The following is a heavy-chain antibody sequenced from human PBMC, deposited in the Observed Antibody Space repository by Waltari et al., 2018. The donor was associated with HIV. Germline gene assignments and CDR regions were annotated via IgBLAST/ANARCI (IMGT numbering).Heavy chain of an antibody. CDR1: GLIFSNYA. J-gene: IGHJ3*02. Sequence: ERQLVESGGACRQPGGSLRLSCAVSGLIFSNYAMNWVRQAPGKGLGWVSWISVSGAGTHYADSVKGRFTISRDNAKNSMYLQMSSLRVEDTAVYYCAIIGYYGFDIWGQGTMVTVSS. V-gene: IGHV3-48*03. CDR2: ISVSGAGT. CDR3: AIIGYYGFDI. D-gene: IGHD3-22*01.